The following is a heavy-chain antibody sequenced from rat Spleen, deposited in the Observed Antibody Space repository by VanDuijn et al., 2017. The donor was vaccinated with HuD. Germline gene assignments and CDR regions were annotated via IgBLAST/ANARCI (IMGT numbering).Heavy chain of an antibody. J-gene: IGHJ2*01. V-gene: IGHV3-4*01. Sequence: EIQLQESGPGLVKPSQSLSLTCSVTGYTITSGYDWSWIRKFPGNKMEWMGYISYSGSTNYNPSLKSRISITRDTSKNQFFLQLNSVTTEDTATYYCARRHYWGQGVMVTVSS. CDR3: ARRHY. CDR1: GYTITSGY. CDR2: ISYSGST.